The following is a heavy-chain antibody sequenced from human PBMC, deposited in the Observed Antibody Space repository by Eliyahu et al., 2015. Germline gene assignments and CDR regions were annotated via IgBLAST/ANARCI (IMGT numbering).Heavy chain of an antibody. CDR1: GFTFGNYG. CDR3: DDGAFNWLDA. J-gene: IGHJ5*02. V-gene: IGHV3-9*01. CDR2: INWSSRSV. Sequence: VQLVQSGGGLVQPGRSLXLXCAASGFTFGNYGMHWVRQVPGKGLEWVSGINWSSRSVNYADSVRGRFTISRDNARNSLFLQMDSLITEDTAFYYCDDGAFNWLDAWGQGSLVTVSS. D-gene: IGHD4-17*01.